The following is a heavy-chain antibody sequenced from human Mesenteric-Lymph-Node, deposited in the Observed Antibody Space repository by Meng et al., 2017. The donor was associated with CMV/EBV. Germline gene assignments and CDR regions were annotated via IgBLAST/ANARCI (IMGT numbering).Heavy chain of an antibody. CDR3: AHTLSSSWYGPLDY. CDR1: GFSLSSNEMG. Sequence: FSGFSLSSNEMGVGWIRQPPGKALEWLAVIYWDDYKRYSPSLRSRLTVTKDTAKNQVVLTMTNMDPVDTATYYCAHTLSSSWYGPLDYWGQGTLVTVSS. J-gene: IGHJ4*02. D-gene: IGHD6-13*01. CDR2: IYWDDYK. V-gene: IGHV2-5*02.